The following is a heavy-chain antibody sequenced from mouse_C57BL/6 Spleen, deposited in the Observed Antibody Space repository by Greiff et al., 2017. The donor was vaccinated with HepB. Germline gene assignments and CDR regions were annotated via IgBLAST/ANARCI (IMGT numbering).Heavy chain of an antibody. CDR2: INPNNGGT. J-gene: IGHJ4*01. CDR1: GYTFTDYN. D-gene: IGHD3-2*02. CDR3: ARFRQRRLRCYAMDY. V-gene: IGHV1-18*01. Sequence: EVQLQQSGPELVKPGASVKIPCKASGYTFTDYNMDWVKQSHGKSLEWIGDINPNNGGTIYNQKFKGKATLTVDKSSSTAYMELRSLTSEDTAVYYCARFRQRRLRCYAMDYWGQGTSVTVSS.